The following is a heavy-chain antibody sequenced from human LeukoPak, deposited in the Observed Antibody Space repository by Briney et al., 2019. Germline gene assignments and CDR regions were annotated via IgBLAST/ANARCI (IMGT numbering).Heavy chain of an antibody. V-gene: IGHV4-39*01. CDR1: GGSISSSSYY. Sequence: SETLSLTCTVSGGSISSSSYYWGWIRQPPGTGLEWIGSIYYSGSTYYNPSLKSRVTISVDTSKNQFSLKLSSVTAADTAVYYCARHHLWFGEYYMDVWGKGTTVTISS. CDR2: IYYSGST. J-gene: IGHJ6*03. D-gene: IGHD3-10*01. CDR3: ARHHLWFGEYYMDV.